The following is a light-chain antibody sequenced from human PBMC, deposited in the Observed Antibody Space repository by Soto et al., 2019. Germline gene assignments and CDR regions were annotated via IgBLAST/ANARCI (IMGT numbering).Light chain of an antibody. V-gene: IGKV1-5*01. CDR2: DAT. CDR3: QQDHSYST. CDR1: ETINNW. J-gene: IGKJ1*01. Sequence: DIQMTQSPSTLSASVGDRVTITCRASETINNWLAWYQQKPGKAPKILIYDATSLESGVPPRFSGSRSGTEVTLPISSPQPDDFATYYCQQDHSYSTFWQGTNVEVK.